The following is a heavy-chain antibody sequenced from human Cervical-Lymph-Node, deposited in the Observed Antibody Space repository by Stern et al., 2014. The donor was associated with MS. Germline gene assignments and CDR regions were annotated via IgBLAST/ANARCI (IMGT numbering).Heavy chain of an antibody. CDR2: IIPIFGTA. CDR1: GGTFSSYA. D-gene: IGHD2-2*01. CDR3: AREGAVPAYNWFDP. J-gene: IGHJ5*02. V-gene: IGHV1-69*01. Sequence: DQLVESGAEVKKPGSSVKVSCKASGGTFSSYAIRWVRQAPGQGLEWMGGIIPIFGTANYAQKFQGRVTITADESTSTAYMELSSLRSEDTAVYYCAREGAVPAYNWFDPWGQGTLVTVSS.